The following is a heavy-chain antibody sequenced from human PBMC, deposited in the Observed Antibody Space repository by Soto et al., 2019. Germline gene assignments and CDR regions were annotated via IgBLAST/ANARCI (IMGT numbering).Heavy chain of an antibody. CDR1: GGTFSSYA. J-gene: IGHJ6*02. D-gene: IGHD6-19*01. V-gene: IGHV1-69*13. Sequence: GASVKVSCKASGGTFSSYAISWVRQAPGQGLEWMGGIIPIFGTANYAQKFQGRVTITADESTSTAYMELSSLRSEDTAVYYCARDHSSGSSELNWDYYYYGMDVWGQGTTVTVSS. CDR2: IIPIFGTA. CDR3: ARDHSSGSSELNWDYYYYGMDV.